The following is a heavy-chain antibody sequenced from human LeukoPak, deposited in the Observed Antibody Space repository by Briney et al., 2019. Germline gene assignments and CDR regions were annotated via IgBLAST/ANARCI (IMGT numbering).Heavy chain of an antibody. CDR1: GGSISSSSYY. V-gene: IGHV4-39*02. J-gene: IGHJ4*02. CDR3: AREYQLLCDFDY. D-gene: IGHD2-2*01. CDR2: IYYSGST. Sequence: SETLSPTCTVSGGSISSSSYYWGWIRQPPGTGLEWIGSIYYSGSTYYNPSLKSRVAISVDTSKNQFSLKLSSVTAADTAVYYCAREYQLLCDFDYWGQGTLVTVSS.